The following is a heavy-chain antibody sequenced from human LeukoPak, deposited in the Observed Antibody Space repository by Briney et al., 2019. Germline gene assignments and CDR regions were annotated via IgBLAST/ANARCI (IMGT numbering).Heavy chain of an antibody. CDR1: GYTFTMNG. V-gene: IGHV1-18*01. CDR2: INSYNGKT. CDR3: ASSSSIAAAGLDAFDI. J-gene: IGHJ3*02. D-gene: IGHD6-13*01. Sequence: ASVKVSCKASGYTFTMNGISWVRQAPGQGLEWMGWINSYNGKTNYAQRLQGRVTMTRDTSISTAYMELSRLRSDDTAVYYCASSSSIAAAGLDAFDIWGQGTMVTVSS.